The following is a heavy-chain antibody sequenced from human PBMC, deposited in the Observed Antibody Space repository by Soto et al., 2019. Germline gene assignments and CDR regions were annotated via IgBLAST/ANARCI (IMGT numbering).Heavy chain of an antibody. CDR2: IYSDGTYS. D-gene: IGHD3-10*01. CDR3: TRGPRAISTGTGDY. CDR1: GFIFKMYW. J-gene: IGHJ4*02. V-gene: IGHV3-74*01. Sequence: GSLRLSCEASGFIFKMYWMHWVRQSPGKGLVWISRIYSDGTYSDYADSVRGRFTISSDNVNATLYLQMNNLRAEASGLYYCTRGPRAISTGTGDYWGQGTQVTVSS.